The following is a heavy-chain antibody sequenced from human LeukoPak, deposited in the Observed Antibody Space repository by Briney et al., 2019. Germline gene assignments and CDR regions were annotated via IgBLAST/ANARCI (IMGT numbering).Heavy chain of an antibody. CDR3: ARGYSYGYRIDY. V-gene: IGHV3-74*01. CDR1: GFTFRNYV. J-gene: IGHJ4*02. Sequence: GGSLRLSCAASGFTFRNYVMTWVRQAPGKGLVWVSRINSDGSSTSYADSVKGRFTISRDNAKNTLYLQMNSLRAEDTAVYYCARGYSYGYRIDYWGQGTLVTVSS. D-gene: IGHD5-18*01. CDR2: INSDGSST.